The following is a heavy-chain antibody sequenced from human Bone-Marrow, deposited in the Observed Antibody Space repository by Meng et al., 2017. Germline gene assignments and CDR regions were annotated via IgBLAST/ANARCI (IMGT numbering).Heavy chain of an antibody. D-gene: IGHD2-21*01. V-gene: IGHV4-34*01. Sequence: QVPPQQGGAGLLKPSETLSLTCAVYGGSFSGYYWSCIRQPPGKGLEWIGEINHSGSTNYNPSLKSRVTISVDTSKNQFSLKLSSVTAADTAVYYCATLWQHIIDYWGQGTLVTVSS. J-gene: IGHJ4*02. CDR3: ATLWQHIIDY. CDR2: INHSGST. CDR1: GGSFSGYY.